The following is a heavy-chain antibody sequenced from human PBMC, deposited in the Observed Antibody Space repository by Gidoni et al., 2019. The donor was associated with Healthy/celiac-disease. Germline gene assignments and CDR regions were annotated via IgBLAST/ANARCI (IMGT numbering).Heavy chain of an antibody. CDR2: MNPNSGNR. CDR3: ARARPDYYYYYGMDV. J-gene: IGHJ6*02. V-gene: IGHV1-8*01. CDR1: GYSFTSYD. Sequence: QVQLVQSGAEVKKPGASVKVSCKASGYSFTSYDINWVRQATGQGLAWMGWMNPNSGNRGYAQKFQGRVNMTRNTSISTAYMELSSLRSEDTAVYYCARARPDYYYYYGMDVWGQGTTVTVSS.